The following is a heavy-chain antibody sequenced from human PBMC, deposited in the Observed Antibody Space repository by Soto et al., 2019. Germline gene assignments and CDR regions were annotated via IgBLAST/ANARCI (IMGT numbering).Heavy chain of an antibody. CDR1: GFTFGSYA. Sequence: GGSLRLSCAASGFTFGSYAMSWVRQAPGKGLEWVSAISGSGGSTYYADSVKGRFTISRDNSKNTLYLQMNSLRAEDTAVYYCAKNPRAPLNDRIAARQLGHYYGMDVWGQGTTVTVSS. J-gene: IGHJ6*02. D-gene: IGHD6-6*01. V-gene: IGHV3-23*01. CDR3: AKNPRAPLNDRIAARQLGHYYGMDV. CDR2: ISGSGGST.